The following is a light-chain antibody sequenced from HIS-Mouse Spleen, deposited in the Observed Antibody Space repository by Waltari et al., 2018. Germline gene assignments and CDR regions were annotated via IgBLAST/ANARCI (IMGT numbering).Light chain of an antibody. CDR3: YSTDSSGNHRV. J-gene: IGLJ2*01. V-gene: IGLV3-10*01. Sequence: SYELTQPPSVSVSPGPTARITCSGYALPTKYAYWYQQKSGQAPVLVIYEDSKRPSGIPERFSGSSSGTMATLTISGAQVEDEADYYCYSTDSSGNHRVFGGGTKLTVL. CDR1: ALPTKY. CDR2: EDS.